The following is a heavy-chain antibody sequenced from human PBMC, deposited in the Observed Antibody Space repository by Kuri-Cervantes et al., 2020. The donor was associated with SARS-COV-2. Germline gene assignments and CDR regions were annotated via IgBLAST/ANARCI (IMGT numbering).Heavy chain of an antibody. CDR1: GFTFSSYS. Sequence: GESLKISCAASGFTFSSYSMNWVRQAPGKGLEWVSSISSSCSYIYYADSVKGRFTISRDNAKNSLYLQMNSLRAEDTALYYCAKDGDCSSTRCYYMDVWGKGTTVTVSS. CDR3: AKDGDCSSTRCYYMDV. CDR2: ISSSCSYI. D-gene: IGHD2-2*01. J-gene: IGHJ6*03. V-gene: IGHV3-21*04.